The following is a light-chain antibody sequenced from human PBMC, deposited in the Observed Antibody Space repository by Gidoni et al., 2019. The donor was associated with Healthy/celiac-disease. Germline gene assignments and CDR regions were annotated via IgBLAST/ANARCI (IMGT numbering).Light chain of an antibody. Sequence: QMTQSPSSLSASVGDRVTSTCRASQSISSYLNWYQQKPGKDPKLLIYAASSLQSGVPSRFSGSGSGTDFTLTISSLQPEDFATYYCQQSYSTPPTFGQGTKVEIK. J-gene: IGKJ1*01. CDR1: QSISSY. V-gene: IGKV1-39*01. CDR3: QQSYSTPPT. CDR2: AAS.